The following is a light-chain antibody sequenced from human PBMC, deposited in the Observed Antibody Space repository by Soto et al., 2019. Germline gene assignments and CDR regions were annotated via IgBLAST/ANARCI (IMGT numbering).Light chain of an antibody. CDR3: QQYGMSPPVT. CDR1: QSVSSSY. Sequence: EIVLTQSPGTLSLSPGERATLSCRASQSVSSSYLAWYQQKPGQAPRLLIYGASSRATGIPDRFSGSGSGTDFTLTISRLEPEDFAVYYCQQYGMSPPVTFGGGTKVEIK. J-gene: IGKJ4*01. CDR2: GAS. V-gene: IGKV3-20*01.